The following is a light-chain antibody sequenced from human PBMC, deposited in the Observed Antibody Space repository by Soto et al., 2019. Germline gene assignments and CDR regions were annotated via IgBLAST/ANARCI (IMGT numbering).Light chain of an antibody. J-gene: IGKJ1*01. V-gene: IGKV1-5*01. Sequence: DIQLTQSPSTLSASVGDRVTITCRASQSISSWLAWYQQKPGKAPKLLIYDASSLESGVPSRFSGSGSETEFTLTISSLFPDDFATYYCQQYNRYWTFGQGTKVDNK. CDR1: QSISSW. CDR2: DAS. CDR3: QQYNRYWT.